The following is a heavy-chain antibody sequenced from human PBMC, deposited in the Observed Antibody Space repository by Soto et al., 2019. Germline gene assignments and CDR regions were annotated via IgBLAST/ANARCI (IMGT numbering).Heavy chain of an antibody. CDR3: AKDRLGGNFDY. J-gene: IGHJ4*02. V-gene: IGHV3-23*01. CDR1: GFTFNNYP. CDR2: ISGTGGST. Sequence: GGSLGLSCAASGFTFNNYPMNWVRQAPGKGLEWVATISGTGGSTYYADSVKGRFTISRDNSKNTLYLQMNSLRVEDTAVYYCAKDRLGGNFDYWGQGTQVTVSS.